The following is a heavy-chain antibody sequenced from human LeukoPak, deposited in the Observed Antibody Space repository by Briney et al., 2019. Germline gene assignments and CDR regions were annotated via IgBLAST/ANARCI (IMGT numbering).Heavy chain of an antibody. V-gene: IGHV4-61*02. J-gene: IGHJ6*03. Sequence: SETLSLTCTVSGDSISSGTYYWSWIRQPAGKGLEWIGRIYTSGSTNYNPSLKSRVTISVDTSKNQFSLKLSSVTAADTAVYYCARDVTGTTFYYYSMDVWGKGTTVTVSS. CDR1: GDSISSGTYY. CDR2: IYTSGST. D-gene: IGHD1-7*01. CDR3: ARDVTGTTFYYYSMDV.